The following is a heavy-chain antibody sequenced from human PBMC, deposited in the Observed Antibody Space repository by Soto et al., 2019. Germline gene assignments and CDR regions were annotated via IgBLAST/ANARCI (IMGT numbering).Heavy chain of an antibody. CDR2: IWYDGSNK. CDR3: ARDSSDRPEYTYYYYGMDV. CDR1: GFTFSSYG. D-gene: IGHD2-2*02. J-gene: IGHJ6*02. Sequence: GGSLRLSCAASGFTFSSYGMHWVRQAPGKGLEWVAVIWYDGSNKYYADSVKGRFTISRDNSKNTLYLQMNSLRAEDTAVYYCARDSSDRPEYTYYYYGMDVWGQGTTVTVSS. V-gene: IGHV3-33*01.